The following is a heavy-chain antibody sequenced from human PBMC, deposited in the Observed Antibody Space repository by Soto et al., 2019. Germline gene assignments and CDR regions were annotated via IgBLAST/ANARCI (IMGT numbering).Heavy chain of an antibody. D-gene: IGHD3-22*01. CDR2: ISSSCDII. J-gene: IGHJ4*02. Sequence: SLRLSCACSGFSFSDYYMSWIRQAPGKGLEWVSYISSSCDIIYYADSVKGRFTISRDNAKNSLYLQMNSLRAEDTAVYYCARDLGYYASDGYFDYWGQGTVVTAPQ. CDR3: ARDLGYYASDGYFDY. CDR1: GFSFSDYY. V-gene: IGHV3-11*01.